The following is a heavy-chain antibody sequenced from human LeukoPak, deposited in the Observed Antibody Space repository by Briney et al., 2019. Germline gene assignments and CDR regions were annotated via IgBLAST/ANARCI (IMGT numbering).Heavy chain of an antibody. D-gene: IGHD6-19*01. CDR3: ARDYSSGWYWFDP. Sequence: SETLSLTCTVSGGSISSYYWSWIRQPPGKGLEWIGYIYYSGSTNYNPSLKSRVTISVDTSKNQFSLKLSSVTAADTAVYYCARDYSSGWYWFDPWGQGNLVTVSS. CDR2: IYYSGST. V-gene: IGHV4-59*01. CDR1: GGSISSYY. J-gene: IGHJ5*02.